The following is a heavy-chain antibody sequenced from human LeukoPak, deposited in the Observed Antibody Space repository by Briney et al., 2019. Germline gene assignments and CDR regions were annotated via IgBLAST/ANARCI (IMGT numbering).Heavy chain of an antibody. J-gene: IGHJ6*04. CDR3: ARVRSEDV. Sequence: GGSLRLSCVASGFTFSSYWMHWVRQAPGEGLVWVSRINSDGSTTTYADSVKGRFTISRDNAKNSLYLQMNSLRAEDTAVYYCARVRSEDVWGKGTTVTVSS. CDR2: INSDGSTT. V-gene: IGHV3-74*01. CDR1: GFTFSSYW.